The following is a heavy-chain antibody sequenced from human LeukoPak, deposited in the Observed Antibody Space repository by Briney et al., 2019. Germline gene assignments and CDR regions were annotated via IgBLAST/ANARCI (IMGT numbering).Heavy chain of an antibody. CDR3: ATGPGPAPLMITFGGVIVY. D-gene: IGHD3-16*02. J-gene: IGHJ4*02. CDR2: FDPEDGET. V-gene: IGHV1-24*01. Sequence: ASVKVSCEVSGYTLTELSMHWVRQAPGKGLEWMGGFDPEDGETIYAQKFQGRVTMTEDTSTDTAYMELSSLRSEDTAVYYCATGPGPAPLMITFGGVIVYWGQGTLVTVSS. CDR1: GYTLTELS.